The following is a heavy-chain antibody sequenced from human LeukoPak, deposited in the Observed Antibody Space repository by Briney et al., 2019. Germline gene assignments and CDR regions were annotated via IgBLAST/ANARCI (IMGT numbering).Heavy chain of an antibody. V-gene: IGHV4-59*01. CDR1: GGSISSYY. J-gene: IGHJ6*02. CDR2: IYYSGST. CDR3: ARDSTHYYYGMDV. Sequence: SETLSLTCTVSGGSISSYYWGWIRQPPGKGLEWIGYIYYSGSTNYNPSLKSRVTISVDTSKNQFSLKLSSVTAADTAVYYCARDSTHYYYGMDVWGQGTTVTVSS.